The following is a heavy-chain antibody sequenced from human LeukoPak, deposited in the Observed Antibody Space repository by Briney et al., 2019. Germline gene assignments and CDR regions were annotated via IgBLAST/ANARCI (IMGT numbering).Heavy chain of an antibody. J-gene: IGHJ4*02. CDR1: GGSISNYY. CDR2: IHNSGST. Sequence: SETLSLTCTVSGGSISNYYWSWIRQTPGKGLEWIGYIHNSGSTKYNPSLKSPVSISVDTSKNQFSLKVNSVTAADTAVYYCARLYRKTYKWNDQPDYWGQGTLVTVSS. V-gene: IGHV4-59*12. D-gene: IGHD1-20*01. CDR3: ARLYRKTYKWNDQPDY.